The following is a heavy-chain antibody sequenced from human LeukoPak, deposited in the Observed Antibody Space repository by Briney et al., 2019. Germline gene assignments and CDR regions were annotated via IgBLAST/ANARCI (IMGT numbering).Heavy chain of an antibody. CDR3: ARDLPWFDA. CDR1: GFTFSSYA. J-gene: IGHJ5*02. V-gene: IGHV3-30-3*01. CDR2: ISYDGSNK. Sequence: GRSLRLFCAASGFTFSSYAMHWGRQAPGKGLEWVAVISYDGSNKYYADSVKGRFTISRDNSKNTLYLQMNSLRAEDTAVYYCARDLPWFDAWGQGTLVTVSS.